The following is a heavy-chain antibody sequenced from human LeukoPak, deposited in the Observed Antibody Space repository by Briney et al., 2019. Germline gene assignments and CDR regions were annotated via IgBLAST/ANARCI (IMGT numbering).Heavy chain of an antibody. J-gene: IGHJ6*03. CDR3: AETHGVYDYYYMDV. V-gene: IGHV3-30*02. CDR1: GFTFSSYG. Sequence: GGSLRLSCAASGFTFSSYGMHWVRQAPGKGLEWVAFTRYDGSSKYYADSVKGRFTISRDNSKNTLYLQMNSLRAEDTAVYYCAETHGVYDYYYMDVWGKGTTVTVSS. D-gene: IGHD6-13*01. CDR2: TRYDGSSK.